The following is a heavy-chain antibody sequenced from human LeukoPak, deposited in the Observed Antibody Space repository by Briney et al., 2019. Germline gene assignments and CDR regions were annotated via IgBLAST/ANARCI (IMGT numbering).Heavy chain of an antibody. CDR2: ISGSGGST. Sequence: GGSLRLSCAASGFTFSSYAMSWVRQAPGKGLEWVSAISGSGGSTYYADSVKGRFTISRDNSKNTLYLQMNSLRAEDTAVYYCARCGSSRGYNWFDPWGQGTLVTVSS. J-gene: IGHJ5*02. CDR3: ARCGSSRGYNWFDP. CDR1: GFTFSSYA. D-gene: IGHD1-26*01. V-gene: IGHV3-23*01.